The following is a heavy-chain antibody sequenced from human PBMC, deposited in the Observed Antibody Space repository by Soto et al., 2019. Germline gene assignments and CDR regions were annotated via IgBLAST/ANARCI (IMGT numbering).Heavy chain of an antibody. D-gene: IGHD2-21*01. CDR3: TREKHIAGRRGVDY. CDR1: GFTFGDYA. V-gene: IGHV3-49*04. Sequence: GGSLRLSCTASGFTFGDYAMSWVRQAPGKGLEWVGFIRSKAYGGTTEYAASVKGRFTISRDDSKSIAYLQMNSLKTEDTAVYYCTREKHIAGRRGVDYWGQGTLVSLSS. J-gene: IGHJ4*02. CDR2: IRSKAYGGTT.